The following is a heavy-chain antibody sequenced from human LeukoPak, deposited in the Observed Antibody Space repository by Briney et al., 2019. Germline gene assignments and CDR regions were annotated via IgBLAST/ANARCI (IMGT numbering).Heavy chain of an antibody. V-gene: IGHV4-34*01. J-gene: IGHJ6*03. CDR2: INHSGST. CDR1: GGSFSGYY. Sequence: TSETLSLTCAVYGGSFSGYYWSWIRQPPGKGLEWIGEINHSGSTNYNPSLKSRVTISVDTSKNQFSLKLSSVTAADTAVYYCARRVYYYYYYMDVWGKGTTVTVSS. CDR3: ARRVYYYYYYMDV.